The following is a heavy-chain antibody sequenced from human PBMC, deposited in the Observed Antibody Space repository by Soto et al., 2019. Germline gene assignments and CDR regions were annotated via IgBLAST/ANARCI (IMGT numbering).Heavy chain of an antibody. Sequence: GSLRLSCVVSGFIFTNAWINWVRQAPGKGLEWVGRIKSKSDGATTDYGAPVKGRFIISRDDSRNTAYLQINSLKTEDTALYFCTTENCSGYSCCLDYWGQGTQVTVS. CDR2: IKSKSDGATT. CDR3: TTENCSGYSCCLDY. CDR1: GFIFTNAW. J-gene: IGHJ4*02. D-gene: IGHD2-15*01. V-gene: IGHV3-15*07.